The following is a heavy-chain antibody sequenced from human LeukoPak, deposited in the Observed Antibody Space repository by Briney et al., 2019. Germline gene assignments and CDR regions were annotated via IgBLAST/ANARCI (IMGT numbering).Heavy chain of an antibody. CDR2: IYYSGST. J-gene: IGHJ6*03. V-gene: IGHV4-59*11. Sequence: GSLRLSCAASGFTFDGHAMHWVRQPPGKGLEWIGYIYYSGSTNYNPSLKSRVTISVDTSKNQFSLKLSSVTAADTAVYYCARGLWSTHYYYYYMDVWGKGTTVTVSS. CDR3: ARGLWSTHYYYYYMDV. CDR1: GFTFDGHA. D-gene: IGHD2-21*01.